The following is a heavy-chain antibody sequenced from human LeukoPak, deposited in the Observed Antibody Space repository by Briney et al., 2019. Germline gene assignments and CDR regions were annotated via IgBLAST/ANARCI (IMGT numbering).Heavy chain of an antibody. CDR1: GFTFSTYA. D-gene: IGHD2-8*01. J-gene: IGHJ6*02. V-gene: IGHV3-23*01. CDR2: ISASCGNT. CDR3: AKSLGVGYYYYGMDV. Sequence: PGGSLRLSCAASGFTFSTYAMSWVRQAPGKGLEWVSVISASCGNTFYADSVKGRFSISRDNSKNTLYLQMHSLRAEDTAVYYCAKSLGVGYYYYGMDVWGQGTAVIVSS.